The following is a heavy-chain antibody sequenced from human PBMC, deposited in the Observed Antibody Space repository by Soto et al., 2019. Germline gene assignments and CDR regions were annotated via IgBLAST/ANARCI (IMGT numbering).Heavy chain of an antibody. Sequence: ASVKVSFKASGYTFTGYYMHWLRHAPGQGLEWMGWINPNSGGTNYAQKFQGRVTMTRDTSISTAYMELSRLRSDDTAVYYCARDARSRWLQLGYFDYWGQGTLVTVSS. CDR2: INPNSGGT. D-gene: IGHD5-12*01. V-gene: IGHV1-2*02. J-gene: IGHJ4*02. CDR1: GYTFTGYY. CDR3: ARDARSRWLQLGYFDY.